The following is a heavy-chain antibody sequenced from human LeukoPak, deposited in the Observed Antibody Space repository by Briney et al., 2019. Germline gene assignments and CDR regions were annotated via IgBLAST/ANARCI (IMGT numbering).Heavy chain of an antibody. CDR1: GFTFSSYS. V-gene: IGHV3-23*01. Sequence: PGGSLRLSCAASGFTFSSYSMNWVRQAPGQGLGWVSTISGSAGSTYYADSVKGRFTISRDNSKNTLYLQMNSLRAEDTAVYYCAKNYDFLSGYYDYWGQGTLVTVSS. D-gene: IGHD3-3*01. CDR2: ISGSAGST. CDR3: AKNYDFLSGYYDY. J-gene: IGHJ4*02.